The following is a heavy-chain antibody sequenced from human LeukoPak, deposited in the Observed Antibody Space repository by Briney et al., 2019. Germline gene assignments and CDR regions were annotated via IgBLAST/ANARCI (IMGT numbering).Heavy chain of an antibody. J-gene: IGHJ4*02. V-gene: IGHV4-34*01. Sequence: PSETLSLTCAVYGGSFSGYYWSWIRQPPGKGLEWIGEINHSGSTNYNPSLKSRVTISVDTSKNQFSLKLSSVTAADTAVYYCAGQGIAAAGEPDFDYWGQGTLVTVSS. D-gene: IGHD6-13*01. CDR1: GGSFSGYY. CDR3: AGQGIAAAGEPDFDY. CDR2: INHSGST.